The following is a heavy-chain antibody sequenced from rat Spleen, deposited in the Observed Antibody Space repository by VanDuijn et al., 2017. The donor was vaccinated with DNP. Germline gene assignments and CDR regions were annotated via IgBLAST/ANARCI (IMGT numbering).Heavy chain of an antibody. CDR1: GYSITSGY. Sequence: EVQLQESGPGLVKPSQSLSLTCSVTGYSITSGYGWNWIRKFPGNKMEWMGYISYSGGTGYNPSLKSRISITRDTSKNQFFLQLNSVNTEDTATYYCARFGPDLDYWGQGVMVTVSS. D-gene: IGHD3-1*01. CDR2: ISYSGGT. CDR3: ARFGPDLDY. V-gene: IGHV3-1*01. J-gene: IGHJ2*01.